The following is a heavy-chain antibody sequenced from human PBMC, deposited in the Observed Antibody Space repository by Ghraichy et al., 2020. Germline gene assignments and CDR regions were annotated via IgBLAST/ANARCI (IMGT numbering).Heavy chain of an antibody. CDR1: GGSFSGYY. D-gene: IGHD1-20*01. CDR2: INHSGST. J-gene: IGHJ4*02. Sequence: SETLSLNCAVYGGSFSGYYWSWIRQPPGKGLEWIGEINHSGSTNYNPSLKSRVTISVDTSKNQFSLKLSSVTAADTAVYYCARGYNWKLPFDYWGQGTLVTVSS. CDR3: ARGYNWKLPFDY. V-gene: IGHV4-34*01.